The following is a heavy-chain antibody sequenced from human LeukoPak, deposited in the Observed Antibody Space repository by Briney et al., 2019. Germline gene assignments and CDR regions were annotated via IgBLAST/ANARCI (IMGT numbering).Heavy chain of an antibody. J-gene: IGHJ6*02. Sequence: PGRYLRLYCAASGFTFSSYAMHWVRHAPGKGLEWVAVISYDGSNKYYADSVKGRFTISRDNSKNTLYLQMNSLRAEDTAVYYCARASPDSSSWYAPIIGYYYGMDVWGQGTTVTVSS. CDR1: GFTFSSYA. CDR3: ARASPDSSSWYAPIIGYYYGMDV. V-gene: IGHV3-30*04. CDR2: ISYDGSNK. D-gene: IGHD6-13*01.